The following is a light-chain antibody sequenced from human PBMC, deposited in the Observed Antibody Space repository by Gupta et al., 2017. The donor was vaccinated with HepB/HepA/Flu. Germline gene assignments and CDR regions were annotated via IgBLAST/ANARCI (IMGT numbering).Light chain of an antibody. J-gene: IGLJ3*02. V-gene: IGLV2-8*01. CDR1: SSDVGYYYY. CDR2: EVT. CDR3: SSYAGSDNLGV. Sequence: QSALTQPPSASGSPGQYVTISCTGTSSDVGYYYYVSWYQHHPGKAPKLIIYEVTKRPSGVPDRFSGSKSGNTASLTVSGLQTEDEADYYCSSYAGSDNLGVFGGGTRLTVL.